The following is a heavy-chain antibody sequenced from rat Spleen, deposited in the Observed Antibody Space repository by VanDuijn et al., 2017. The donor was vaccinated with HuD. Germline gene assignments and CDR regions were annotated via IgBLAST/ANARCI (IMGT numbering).Heavy chain of an antibody. J-gene: IGHJ3*01. CDR2: ISYDGSST. CDR1: GFTFSDYN. Sequence: EVQLVESGGGLVQPGRSMKLSCAALGFTFSDYNMAWVRQAPKKGLEWVATISYDGSSTYYRDSVKGRFTISRDNAKSTLDLQMNSLRSEDTATYYCARGHGYNYDWFAYWGQGTLVTVSS. V-gene: IGHV5-7*01. CDR3: ARGHGYNYDWFAY. D-gene: IGHD1-4*01.